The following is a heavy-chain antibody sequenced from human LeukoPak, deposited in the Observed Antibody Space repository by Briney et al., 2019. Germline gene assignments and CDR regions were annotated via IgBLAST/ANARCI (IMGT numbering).Heavy chain of an antibody. CDR1: GFTVSAKY. J-gene: IGHJ5*01. Sequence: HAGGSLRLSCAASGFTVSAKYMSWVRQGPGKGLDWISSIYSDGGTNYADSVKGRFTISRDNSKNTLYLRMNSLRPEDTAVYYCARDGGFGGPGGDNWFDSWGQGALVTVSS. CDR2: IYSDGGT. D-gene: IGHD3-16*01. V-gene: IGHV3-66*02. CDR3: ARDGGFGGPGGDNWFDS.